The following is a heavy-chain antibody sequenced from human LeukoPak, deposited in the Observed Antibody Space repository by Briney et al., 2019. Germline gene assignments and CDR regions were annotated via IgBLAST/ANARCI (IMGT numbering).Heavy chain of an antibody. V-gene: IGHV4-34*01. CDR3: ARGREVATISGNWFDP. CDR2: INHSGST. CDR1: GGSFSGYY. J-gene: IGHJ5*02. Sequence: PSETLSLTCAVYGGSFSGYYWSWIRQPPGKGLEWIGEINHSGSTNYNPSLKSRVTISVDTSKNQFSLKLSSVTAADTAVYYCARGREVATISGNWFDPWGQGTLVTVSS. D-gene: IGHD5-12*01.